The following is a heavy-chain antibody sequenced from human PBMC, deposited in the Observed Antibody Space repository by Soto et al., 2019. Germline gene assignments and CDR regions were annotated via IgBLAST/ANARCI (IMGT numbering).Heavy chain of an antibody. CDR1: GYTFTSYY. CDR3: ARDATIFGVVNNWFDP. J-gene: IGHJ5*02. Sequence: ASVKVSCKASGYTFTSYYMHWVRQAPGQGLEWMGIINPSGGSTNYAQKLQGRVTMTTDTSASTAYMELRSLRSDDTAVYYCARDATIFGVVNNWFDPWGQGTLVTVSS. CDR2: INPSGGST. D-gene: IGHD3-3*01. V-gene: IGHV1-46*01.